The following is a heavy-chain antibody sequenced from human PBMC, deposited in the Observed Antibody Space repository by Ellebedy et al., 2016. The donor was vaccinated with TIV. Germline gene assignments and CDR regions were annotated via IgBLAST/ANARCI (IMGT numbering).Heavy chain of an antibody. CDR1: GGSFSGYY. D-gene: IGHD3-22*01. J-gene: IGHJ2*01. V-gene: IGHV4-34*01. Sequence: MPGGSLRLSCAVYGGSFSGYYWSWIRQPPGKGLEWIGEINHSGSTTYNPSLKSRVTISVDTSKNQFSLKLSSVTAADTAVYYCARDQYHFDSSGYSYEGWYFDLWGRGTLVTVSS. CDR2: INHSGST. CDR3: ARDQYHFDSSGYSYEGWYFDL.